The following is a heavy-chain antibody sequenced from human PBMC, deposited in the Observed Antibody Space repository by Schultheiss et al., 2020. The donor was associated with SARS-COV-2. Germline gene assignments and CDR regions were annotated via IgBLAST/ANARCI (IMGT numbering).Heavy chain of an antibody. J-gene: IGHJ6*03. CDR3: ARGGIWSIAARRYMDV. CDR2: MSYSGDS. Sequence: SETLSLTCAVSGYSISSGYYWGWIRQPPGKGLEWIAIMSYSGDSYYNPSLKSRVTISVDTSKNQFSLKLSPVTAADTAVYYCARGGIWSIAARRYMDVWGKGTTVTVSS. CDR1: GYSISSGYY. D-gene: IGHD6-6*01. V-gene: IGHV4-38-2*01.